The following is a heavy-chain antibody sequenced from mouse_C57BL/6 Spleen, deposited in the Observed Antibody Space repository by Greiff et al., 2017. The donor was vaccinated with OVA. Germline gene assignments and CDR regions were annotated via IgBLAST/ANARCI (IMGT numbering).Heavy chain of an antibody. CDR2: IHPNSGST. V-gene: IGHV1-64*01. D-gene: IGHD2-13*01. CDR1: GYTFTSYW. Sequence: QVQLKQSGAELVKPGASVKLSCKASGYTFTSYWMHWVKQRPGQGLEWIGMIHPNSGSTNYNEKFKSKATLTVDKSSSTAYMQLSSLTSEDSAVYYCARSGDASYFDYWGQGTTLTVSS. CDR3: ARSGDASYFDY. J-gene: IGHJ2*01.